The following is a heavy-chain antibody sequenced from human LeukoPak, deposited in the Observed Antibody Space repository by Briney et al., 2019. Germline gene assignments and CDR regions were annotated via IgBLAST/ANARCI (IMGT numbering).Heavy chain of an antibody. Sequence: PSQTLSLTCTVSGASISSGGYYWSWIRQHPGKGLEWIGYIFYSGSTYYNPSLKSRVTISVDTSKNQFSLKLSSVTAADTAVYYCARATYYYAYSGLLTPGLSDYWGQGTLVTVSS. V-gene: IGHV4-31*03. CDR2: IFYSGST. D-gene: IGHD3-22*01. J-gene: IGHJ4*02. CDR3: ARATYYYAYSGLLTPGLSDY. CDR1: GASISSGGYY.